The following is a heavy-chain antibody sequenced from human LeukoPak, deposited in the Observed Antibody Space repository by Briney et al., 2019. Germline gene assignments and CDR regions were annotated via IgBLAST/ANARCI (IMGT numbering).Heavy chain of an antibody. D-gene: IGHD6-19*01. Sequence: GGSLRLSCAASGFTFSSYWMNWVRQAPGKGLEWVANIKQDGSEKFYVDSVKGRFTISRDNAKNSLYLEMNSLRAEDTAVYFCARSPAVPGFVSVDYWGQGTLVTVSS. CDR2: IKQDGSEK. CDR1: GFTFSSYW. V-gene: IGHV3-7*01. J-gene: IGHJ4*02. CDR3: ARSPAVPGFVSVDY.